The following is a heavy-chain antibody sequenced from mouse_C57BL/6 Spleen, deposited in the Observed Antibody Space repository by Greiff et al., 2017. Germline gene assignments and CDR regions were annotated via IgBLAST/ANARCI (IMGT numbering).Heavy chain of an antibody. J-gene: IGHJ4*01. Sequence: VMLVESGPGLVQPSQSLSITCTVSGFSLTSYGVHWVRQSPGKGLEWLGVIWSGGSTDYNAAFISRLSISKDNSKSQVFFKMNSLQADDTAIYYCARRAGSPYAMDYWGQGTSVTVSS. CDR2: IWSGGST. CDR3: ARRAGSPYAMDY. V-gene: IGHV2-2*01. CDR1: GFSLTSYG.